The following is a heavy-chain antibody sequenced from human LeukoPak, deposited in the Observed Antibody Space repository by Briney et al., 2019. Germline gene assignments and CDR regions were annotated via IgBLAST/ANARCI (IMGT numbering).Heavy chain of an antibody. V-gene: IGHV4-39*01. CDR2: IYYSGIT. CDR3: ARQQSSTSCYGCYYYYYTDV. J-gene: IGHJ6*03. Sequence: SETLSLTCTVSGDSISSSIYYWGWIRQPPGKGLAWIGSIYYSGITYYNPSLKSRVTISVDTSKNQFSLKLSSVTAADTAVYYCARQQSSTSCYGCYYYYYTDVWGKGTTVTISS. CDR1: GDSISSSIYY. D-gene: IGHD2-2*01.